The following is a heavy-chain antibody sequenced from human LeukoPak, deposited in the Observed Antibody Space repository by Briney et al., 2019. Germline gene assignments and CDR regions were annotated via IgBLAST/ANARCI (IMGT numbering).Heavy chain of an antibody. CDR3: ATDQPDVP. Sequence: ASVKVSCKASGGTFSSYAISWVRQAPGQGLEWMGWISAYNGNTNYAQKLQGRVTMTTDTSTSTAYMELSSLRSEDTAVYYCATDQPDVPWGQGTLVTVSS. CDR2: ISAYNGNT. J-gene: IGHJ4*02. V-gene: IGHV1-18*01. CDR1: GGTFSSYA. D-gene: IGHD3-10*02.